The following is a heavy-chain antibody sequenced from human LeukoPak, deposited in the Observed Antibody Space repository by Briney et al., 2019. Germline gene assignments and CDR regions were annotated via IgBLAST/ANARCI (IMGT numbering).Heavy chain of an antibody. CDR1: GYTFTSYG. V-gene: IGHV1-18*01. J-gene: IGHJ4*02. CDR3: ARGSPGIAAAGYSDY. D-gene: IGHD6-13*01. Sequence: ASVKVSCKASGYTFTSYGISWVRQAPGQGLEWMGWISAYNGNTNYAQKLQGRVTMTTDTSTSTAYMELRSLRSDDTTVYCCARGSPGIAAAGYSDYWGQGTLVTVSS. CDR2: ISAYNGNT.